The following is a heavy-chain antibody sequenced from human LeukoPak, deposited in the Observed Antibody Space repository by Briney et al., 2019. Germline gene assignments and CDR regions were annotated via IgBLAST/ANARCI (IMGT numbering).Heavy chain of an antibody. CDR2: IYYSGST. CDR3: ARATTAGLFNWFDP. CDR1: GGSISSYY. V-gene: IGHV4-59*01. D-gene: IGHD4/OR15-4a*01. Sequence: PSETLSLTCTVSGGSISSYYWSWIRQPPGKGLEWIGYIYYSGSTNYDPSLKSRVTISVDTSKNQFSLKLSSVTAADTAVYYCARATTAGLFNWFDPWGQGTLVTVSS. J-gene: IGHJ5*02.